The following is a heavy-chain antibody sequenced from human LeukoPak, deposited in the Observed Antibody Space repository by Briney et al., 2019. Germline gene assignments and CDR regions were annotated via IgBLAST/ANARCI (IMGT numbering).Heavy chain of an antibody. CDR2: INHSGST. D-gene: IGHD6-19*01. CDR1: GGSFSGYY. V-gene: IGHV4-34*01. J-gene: IGHJ4*02. CDR3: ARAAVAGTAFDY. Sequence: SETLSLTCAVYGGSFSGYYWSWIRQPPGKGLEWIGEINHSGSTNYNPSLKSRATISVDTSKNQFSLKLSSVTAADTAVYYCARAAVAGTAFDYWGQGTLVTVSS.